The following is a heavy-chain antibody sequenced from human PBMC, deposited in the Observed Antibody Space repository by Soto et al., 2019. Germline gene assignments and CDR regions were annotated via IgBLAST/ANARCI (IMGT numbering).Heavy chain of an antibody. D-gene: IGHD6-19*01. J-gene: IGHJ5*02. Sequence: ASVKVSCKASGYTFTSYGTSWVRQAPGQGLEWMVWISAYNGNTNYAQKLQGRVTMTTDTSTSTAYMELRSLRSDDTAVYYCARGQKPGYSSGWYPNWFDPWGQGTLVTVSS. V-gene: IGHV1-18*01. CDR3: ARGQKPGYSSGWYPNWFDP. CDR1: GYTFTSYG. CDR2: ISAYNGNT.